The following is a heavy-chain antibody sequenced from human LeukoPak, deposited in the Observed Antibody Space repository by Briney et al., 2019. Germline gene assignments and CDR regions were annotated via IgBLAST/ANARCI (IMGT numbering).Heavy chain of an antibody. Sequence: PRGSLRLSCAASGFTFSSYSMNWVRPAPGKGLEWVASIRTRGAYVYYTDSVKGRFTISRDNATNSLSLQTNRLRANQAGVYFCGRASILQWEGYLPDGFEIWGQETRVSVSS. J-gene: IGHJ3*02. V-gene: IGHV3-21*01. D-gene: IGHD1-26*01. CDR3: GRASILQWEGYLPDGFEI. CDR2: IRTRGAYV. CDR1: GFTFSSYS.